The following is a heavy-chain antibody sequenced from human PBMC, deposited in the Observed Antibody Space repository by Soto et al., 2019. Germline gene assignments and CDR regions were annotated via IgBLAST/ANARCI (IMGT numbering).Heavy chain of an antibody. V-gene: IGHV4-39*01. CDR3: ARGLLLRYFDWLPYYFDY. J-gene: IGHJ4*02. CDR2: VYYTGST. Sequence: PSETLSLTCTVSGGSVSTSSYYWGWIRQPPGRGLEWIGTVYYTGSTYYNPSLNNRVTVSVDSSRNQFSLKLNSVTAADTAVYYCARGLLLRYFDWLPYYFDYWGQGTLVTVSS. D-gene: IGHD3-9*01. CDR1: GGSVSTSSYY.